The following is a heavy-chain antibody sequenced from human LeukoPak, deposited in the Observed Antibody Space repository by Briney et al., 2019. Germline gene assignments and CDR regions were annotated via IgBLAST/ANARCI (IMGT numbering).Heavy chain of an antibody. CDR1: GFTFSSYG. CDR3: ARDPLGTRPGFDY. Sequence: GGSLRLSCAASGFTFSSYGMHWVRQAPGKGLEWVAVISYDGSNKYYADSVKGRFTISRDNSKNTLYLQMNSLRAEDTAVYYCARDPLGTRPGFDYWGQGTLVTVSS. CDR2: ISYDGSNK. D-gene: IGHD1-1*01. V-gene: IGHV3-30*19. J-gene: IGHJ4*02.